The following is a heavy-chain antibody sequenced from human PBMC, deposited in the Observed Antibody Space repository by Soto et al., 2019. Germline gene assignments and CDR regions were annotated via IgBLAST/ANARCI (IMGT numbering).Heavy chain of an antibody. CDR3: AKSERFDP. V-gene: IGHV3-23*01. CDR1: GFTFSSSV. CDR2: ISASGGGT. Sequence: SLRLSCAASGFTFSSSVMSWVRQAPGKGPEWVSTISASGGGTFYVDSVEGRFTISRDNSQNTLYLQMNSLRAEDTALYYCAKSERFDPWGQGTLVTVSS. D-gene: IGHD1-1*01. J-gene: IGHJ4*01.